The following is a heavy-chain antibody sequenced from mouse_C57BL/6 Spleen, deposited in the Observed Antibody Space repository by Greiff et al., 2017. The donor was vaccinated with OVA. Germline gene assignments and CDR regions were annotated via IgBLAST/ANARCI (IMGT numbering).Heavy chain of an antibody. V-gene: IGHV1-82*01. J-gene: IGHJ1*03. CDR1: GYAFSSSW. D-gene: IGHD4-1*01. Sequence: QVHVKQSGPELVKPGASVKISCKASGYAFSSSWMNWVKQRPGQGLEWIGRIYPGDGDTNYNGKFKGKATLTADKSSSTAYMQLICLTSEDSAVYFCERDWEGYFDVWGTGTTVTVSS. CDR3: ERDWEGYFDV. CDR2: IYPGDGDT.